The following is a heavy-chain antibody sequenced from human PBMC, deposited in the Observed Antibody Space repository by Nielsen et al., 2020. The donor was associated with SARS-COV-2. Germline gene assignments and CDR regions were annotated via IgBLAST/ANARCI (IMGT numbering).Heavy chain of an antibody. J-gene: IGHJ6*02. CDR2: ISWNSGSI. D-gene: IGHD3-22*01. CDR1: GFTFDDYA. V-gene: IGHV3-9*01. Sequence: GGSLRLSCAASGFTFDDYAMHWVRQAPGKGLEWVSGISWNSGSIGYADSVKGRFTISRDNAKNSLYLQMNSLRAEDTALYYCTTRGSSGYYGYGMDVWGQGTTVTVSS. CDR3: TTRGSSGYYGYGMDV.